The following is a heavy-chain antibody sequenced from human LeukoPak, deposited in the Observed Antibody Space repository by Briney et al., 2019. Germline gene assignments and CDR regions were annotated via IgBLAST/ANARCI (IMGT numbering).Heavy chain of an antibody. D-gene: IGHD6-19*01. CDR3: ARSQYSSGWDYYYGMDV. V-gene: IGHV3-48*03. CDR2: ISSSGSTI. CDR1: GFTFSSYE. Sequence: PGGSLRLSCAASGFTFSSYEMNWVRQAPGKGLEWVSYISSSGSTIYYADSVKGRFTISRDNAKNSPYLQMNSLRAEDTAVYYCARSQYSSGWDYYYGMDVWGKGTTVTVSS. J-gene: IGHJ6*04.